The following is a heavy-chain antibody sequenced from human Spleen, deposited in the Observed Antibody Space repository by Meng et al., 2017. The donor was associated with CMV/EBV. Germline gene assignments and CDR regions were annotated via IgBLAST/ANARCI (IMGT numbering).Heavy chain of an antibody. V-gene: IGHV3-21*01. CDR1: GFIFSSSS. CDR3: AKERTRTYYFDSSGYRDGMDV. J-gene: IGHJ6*02. D-gene: IGHD3-22*01. Sequence: GGSLRLSCEASGFIFSSSSMTWVRQAPGRGLEWVSSITSSSTYIYYADSVRGRFTISRDNAKNSLYLQMNSLRAEDTAVYYCAKERTRTYYFDSSGYRDGMDVWGQGTTVTVSS. CDR2: ITSSSTYI.